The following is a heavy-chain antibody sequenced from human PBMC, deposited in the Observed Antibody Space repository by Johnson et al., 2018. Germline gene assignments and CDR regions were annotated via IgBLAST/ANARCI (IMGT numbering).Heavy chain of an antibody. CDR1: GFKSDDYA. V-gene: IGHV3-9*02. Sequence: VQLVESGGGLVQPGRSLRLSCEASGFKSDDYAMHWVRQAPGKGLEWVSGISWNSGIVGYADSVKGRFTISRDNAKNSLYLQMNSLRLEDTALYYCAKNMITFGGARYGMDVWGQGTTVTVSS. CDR2: ISWNSGIV. CDR3: AKNMITFGGARYGMDV. J-gene: IGHJ6*02. D-gene: IGHD3-16*01.